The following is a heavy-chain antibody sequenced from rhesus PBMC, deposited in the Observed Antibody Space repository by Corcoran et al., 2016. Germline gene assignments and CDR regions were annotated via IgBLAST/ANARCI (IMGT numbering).Heavy chain of an antibody. J-gene: IGHJ4*01. CDR2: IYGSGGGT. D-gene: IGHD3-9*01. CDR1: GGSISDDYY. Sequence: QVQLQESGPGLVKPSETLSLTCAVSGGSISDDYYWSWIRQPTGKGLEWIGYIYGSGGGTNYNPSLKSLVTISMDTSKNQFSLKLSTVTAADTAVYYCARDHYEDDYGYYYTLDYWGQGVLVTVSS. CDR3: ARDHYEDDYGYYYTLDY. V-gene: IGHV4-106*01.